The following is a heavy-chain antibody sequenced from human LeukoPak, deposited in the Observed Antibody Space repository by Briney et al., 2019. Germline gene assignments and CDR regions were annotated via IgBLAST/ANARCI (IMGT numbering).Heavy chain of an antibody. V-gene: IGHV3-23*01. CDR3: AKGRVAASQYYFDC. J-gene: IGHJ4*02. Sequence: GGSLRLSCAASGFTFTNYAMSWVRQAPGKGLEWVSSLSGSGGDTYYADSVKGRFTISRDNPKNTLYLQMNSLRAEDTAVYYCAKGRVAASQYYFDCWGQGTLVTVSS. D-gene: IGHD6-6*01. CDR2: LSGSGGDT. CDR1: GFTFTNYA.